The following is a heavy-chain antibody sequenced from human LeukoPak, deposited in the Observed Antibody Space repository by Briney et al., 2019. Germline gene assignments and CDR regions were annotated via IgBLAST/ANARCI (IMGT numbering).Heavy chain of an antibody. J-gene: IGHJ4*02. CDR1: GFTFSTYW. Sequence: PGGSPRLSCAASGFTFSTYWMHWVRQAPGKGLVWVSRINSDGISTSYADSVKGRFTISRDNAKNTLSLQMNSLRAVDTAVYYCARESACSGGSCYSVPNGGNFDYWGQGTLVTVSS. V-gene: IGHV3-74*01. CDR2: INSDGIST. CDR3: ARESACSGGSCYSVPNGGNFDY. D-gene: IGHD2-15*01.